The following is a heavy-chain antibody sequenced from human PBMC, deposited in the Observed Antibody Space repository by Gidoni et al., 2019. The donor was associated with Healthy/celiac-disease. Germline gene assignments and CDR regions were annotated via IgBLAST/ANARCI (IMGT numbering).Heavy chain of an antibody. CDR2: ISDYNGNT. CDR1: GYTFTRYG. CDR3: ARSPPSIAAAARGWFDP. V-gene: IGHV1-18*01. Sequence: QVQLVQSGAEVKKPGASVKVSCKASGYTFTRYGISGVRQAPGQGLEWMGWISDYNGNTNYAQKIQGRVTMTTDTSTSTADMELRSLRSDDTAVYYCARSPPSIAAAARGWFDPWGQGTLVTVSS. J-gene: IGHJ5*02. D-gene: IGHD6-13*01.